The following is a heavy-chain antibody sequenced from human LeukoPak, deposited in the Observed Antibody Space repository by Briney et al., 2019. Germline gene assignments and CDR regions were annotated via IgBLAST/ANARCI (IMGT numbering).Heavy chain of an antibody. Sequence: GASVKVSCKASGYTFTSYDINWVRQATGQGLEWMGWMNPNSGNTGYAQKFQGRVTMTRNTSISTAYMELSSLRSEDTAVYYCARAPNYSGSGSPFWEVWGQGTLVTVSS. V-gene: IGHV1-8*01. CDR3: ARAPNYSGSGSPFWEV. CDR2: MNPNSGNT. J-gene: IGHJ4*02. D-gene: IGHD3-10*01. CDR1: GYTFTSYD.